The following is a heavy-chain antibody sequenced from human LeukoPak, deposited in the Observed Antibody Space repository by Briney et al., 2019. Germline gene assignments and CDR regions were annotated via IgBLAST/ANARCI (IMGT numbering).Heavy chain of an antibody. CDR3: GSDRYTYGYDAFDI. V-gene: IGHV4-39*07. J-gene: IGHJ3*02. CDR2: IYYSGST. D-gene: IGHD5-18*01. Sequence: SETLSLTCTVSGASITSYYWGWIRQPPGKGLEWIGRIYYSGSTHYNPSLKSRVTISVDTSKNQFSLKLSSVTAADTALYYCGSDRYTYGYDAFDIWGQGTMVTVSS. CDR1: GASITSYY.